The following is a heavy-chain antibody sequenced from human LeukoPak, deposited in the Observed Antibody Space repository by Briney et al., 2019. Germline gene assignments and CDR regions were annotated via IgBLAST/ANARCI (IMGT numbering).Heavy chain of an antibody. D-gene: IGHD3-10*01. CDR1: GFTFSSYG. J-gene: IGHJ4*02. CDR2: ISYDGSNK. V-gene: IGHV3-30*03. CDR3: ARDQDDYYGSGSYYGSIDY. Sequence: GGSLRLSCAASGFTFSSYGMHWVRQAPGKGLEWVAVISYDGSNKYYADSVKGRFTISRDNSKNTLYLQMNSLRAEDTAVYYCARDQDDYYGSGSYYGSIDYWGQGTLVTVSS.